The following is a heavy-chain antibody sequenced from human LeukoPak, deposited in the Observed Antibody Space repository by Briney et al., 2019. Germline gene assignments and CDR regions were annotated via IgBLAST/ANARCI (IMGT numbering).Heavy chain of an antibody. V-gene: IGHV1-8*03. CDR2: MNPNSGNT. CDR3: AKASNMYDSSGYHYFDY. CDR1: GYTFTSHD. D-gene: IGHD3-22*01. Sequence: ASVKVSCKASGYTFTSHDINWVRQATGQGLEWMGWMNPNSGNTGYAQEFQGRVTFTRNTSISTAYMELNSLRAEDTAVYYCAKASNMYDSSGYHYFDYWGQGTLVTVSS. J-gene: IGHJ4*02.